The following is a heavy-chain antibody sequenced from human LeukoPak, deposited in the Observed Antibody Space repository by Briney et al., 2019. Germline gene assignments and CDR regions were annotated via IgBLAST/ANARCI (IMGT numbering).Heavy chain of an antibody. V-gene: IGHV1-2*02. CDR3: ARGTVTAYEGLGWF. J-gene: IGHJ4*02. Sequence: GASVKVSCKASGYSFTAYYMHWVRQAPGQGLEWMGWIIPNSGDTNFAEKFQGRVTMTRDTSINTAYLELSTLRSDDTAVYYYARGTVTAYEGLGWFWGQGTQVTVSS. CDR2: IIPNSGDT. D-gene: IGHD2-21*02. CDR1: GYSFTAYY.